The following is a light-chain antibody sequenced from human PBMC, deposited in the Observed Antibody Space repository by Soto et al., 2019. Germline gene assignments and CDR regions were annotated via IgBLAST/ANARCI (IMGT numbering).Light chain of an antibody. J-gene: IGLJ2*01. Sequence: QSALTQPDSVSGSPGQSITISCTGTTNDVGAYDYVSWYQHHPGKAPRLMIFDVSDRPSGVSNRFSGSKSGNTASLTISGLQAEDEADYYCTSYTTGDTLAFGGGTKVTVL. CDR2: DVS. CDR3: TSYTTGDTLA. CDR1: TNDVGAYDY. V-gene: IGLV2-14*03.